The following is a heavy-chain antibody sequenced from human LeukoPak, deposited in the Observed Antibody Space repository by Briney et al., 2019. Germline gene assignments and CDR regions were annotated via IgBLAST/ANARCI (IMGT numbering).Heavy chain of an antibody. CDR1: GFTFNSYG. J-gene: IGHJ4*02. Sequence: PGGSLRLSCAASGFTFNSYGMHWVRQAPGKGLEWVAFIRFDGSYKDYADSVKGRFTISRDNAKNSLYLQMNSLRAEDTAVYYCYGGSGSYDGGDYWGQGTLVTVSS. CDR3: YGGSGSYDGGDY. V-gene: IGHV3-30*02. CDR2: IRFDGSYK. D-gene: IGHD1-26*01.